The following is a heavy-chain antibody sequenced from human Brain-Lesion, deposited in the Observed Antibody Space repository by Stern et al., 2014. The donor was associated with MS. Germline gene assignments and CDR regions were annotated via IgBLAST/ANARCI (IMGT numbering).Heavy chain of an antibody. Sequence: VQLVESGAGLVKPSQTLSLTCSASGYSMTSAAFSWIGIRQAPGKGLEWMGYMYNGGSPRYNPSLRSGVKIYGDTSKNQSSLRLTSVSAADTAVYYCARGRSRVHPPLDPWGQGTLVTVSS. V-gene: IGHV4-30-2*05. CDR3: ARGRSRVHPPLDP. D-gene: IGHD2-2*01. CDR2: MYNGGSP. J-gene: IGHJ5*02. CDR1: GYSMTSAAFS.